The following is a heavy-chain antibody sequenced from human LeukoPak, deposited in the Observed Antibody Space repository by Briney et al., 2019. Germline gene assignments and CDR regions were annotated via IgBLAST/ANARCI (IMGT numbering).Heavy chain of an antibody. V-gene: IGHV4-59*12. J-gene: IGHJ5*02. CDR1: GGSISSYY. Sequence: SETLSLTCTVSGGSISSYYWSWIRQPPGKGLEWIGYIYYSGSTNYNPSLKSRVTISVDTSKNQFSLKLSSVTAADTAVYYCARPLWAGQIHSNWFDPWGQGTLVTVSS. D-gene: IGHD3-16*01. CDR3: ARPLWAGQIHSNWFDP. CDR2: IYYSGST.